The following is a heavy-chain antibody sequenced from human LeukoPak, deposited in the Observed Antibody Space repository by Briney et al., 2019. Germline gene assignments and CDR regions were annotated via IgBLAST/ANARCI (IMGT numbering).Heavy chain of an antibody. D-gene: IGHD3-3*01. Sequence: GSLRLSCAASGFTFSSYAMRWVRQAPGKGLEWVSAISGSGGSTYYADSVKGRFTISRDNSKNTLYLQMNSLRAEDTAVYYCAKADRFLEWLLAPYYYYGMDVWGQGTTVTVSS. CDR3: AKADRFLEWLLAPYYYYGMDV. V-gene: IGHV3-23*01. CDR2: ISGSGGST. J-gene: IGHJ6*02. CDR1: GFTFSSYA.